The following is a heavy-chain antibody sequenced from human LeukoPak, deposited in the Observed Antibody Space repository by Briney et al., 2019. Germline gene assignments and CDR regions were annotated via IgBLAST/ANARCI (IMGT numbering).Heavy chain of an antibody. J-gene: IGHJ3*02. CDR2: TSSSGNTI. CDR1: GITFSSYA. D-gene: IGHD3-10*01. Sequence: GGSLRLSCAASGITFSSYAMSWVRQAPGKGLEWISYTSSSGNTIYYAESVKGRFTISRDTAKKSLYLQMNSLREEDTALYYCATKRPGFYAFDMWGQGTMVTVSS. CDR3: ATKRPGFYAFDM. V-gene: IGHV3-48*02.